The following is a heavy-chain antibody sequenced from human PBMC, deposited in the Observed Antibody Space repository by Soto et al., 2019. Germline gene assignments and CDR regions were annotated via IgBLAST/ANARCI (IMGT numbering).Heavy chain of an antibody. Sequence: SVKVSCKASGGTFSSYAISWVRQAPGQGLEWMGGIIPIFGTANYAQKFQGRVTITADKSTSTAYMELSSLRSEDTAVYYCARDRCRRTTAVSGHIYYYYGMDVWGQGTTVTVSS. CDR2: IIPIFGTA. CDR3: ARDRCRRTTAVSGHIYYYYGMDV. CDR1: GGTFSSYA. D-gene: IGHD1-7*01. V-gene: IGHV1-69*06. J-gene: IGHJ6*02.